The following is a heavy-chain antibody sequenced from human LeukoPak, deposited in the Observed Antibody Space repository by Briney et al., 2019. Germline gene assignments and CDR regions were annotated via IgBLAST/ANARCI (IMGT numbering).Heavy chain of an antibody. CDR1: GYSISSGYY. CDR2: IYHSGST. Sequence: SETLSLTCTVSGYSISSGYYWGWIRQPPGKGLEWIGSIYHSGSTYYNPSLKSRVTISVDTSKNQFSLKLSSVTAADTAVYYCATRAEYCSSTSCQGAFDIWGQGTMVTVSS. V-gene: IGHV4-38-2*02. J-gene: IGHJ3*02. CDR3: ATRAEYCSSTSCQGAFDI. D-gene: IGHD2-2*01.